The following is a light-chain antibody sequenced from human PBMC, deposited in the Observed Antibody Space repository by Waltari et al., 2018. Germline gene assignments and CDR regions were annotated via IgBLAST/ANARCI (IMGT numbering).Light chain of an antibody. CDR1: QSVSRA. V-gene: IGKV3-20*01. CDR3: QHYVRLPAT. Sequence: SCRTSQSVSRALAWYQQKPGQAPRLLMYGASSRATGISDRFSGSGSGTDFSLTISRLDPEDFAVYYCQHYVRLPATFGQGTEVEIK. J-gene: IGKJ1*01. CDR2: GAS.